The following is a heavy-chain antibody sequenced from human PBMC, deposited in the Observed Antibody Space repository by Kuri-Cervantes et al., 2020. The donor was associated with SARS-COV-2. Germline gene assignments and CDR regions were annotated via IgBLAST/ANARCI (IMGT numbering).Heavy chain of an antibody. CDR2: IIPIVGVP. CDR1: GYTFTSYY. D-gene: IGHD6-19*01. Sequence: SVKVSCKASGYTFTSYYMHWVRQAPGQGLEWMGRIIPIVGVPNYAQNFQGRVTITADASTSTAYVELSSLRSEDTAVYHCARETSRTSGTGYYFDYWGQRTLVTVSS. CDR3: ARETSRTSGTGYYFDY. V-gene: IGHV1-69*04. J-gene: IGHJ4*02.